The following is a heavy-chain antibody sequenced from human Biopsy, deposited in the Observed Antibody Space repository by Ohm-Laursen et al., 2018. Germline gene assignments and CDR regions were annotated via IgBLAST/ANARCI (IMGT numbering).Heavy chain of an antibody. CDR2: LHTSGDT. Sequence: GTLSLTCSVSGGLNSNYYWSWVRQSAGKGLEWIGRLHTSGDTNYNPSLKSRVAISVDTSKNQFSLTLRSLTAADRAMYYCVRGTVTVFNALILLPGRGWFDPWGQGTLVTVSS. V-gene: IGHV4-4*07. D-gene: IGHD3-9*01. CDR3: VRGTVTVFNALILLPGRGWFDP. CDR1: GGLNSNYY. J-gene: IGHJ5*02.